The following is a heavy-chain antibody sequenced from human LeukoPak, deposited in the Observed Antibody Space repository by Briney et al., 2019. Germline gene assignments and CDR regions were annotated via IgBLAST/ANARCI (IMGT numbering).Heavy chain of an antibody. D-gene: IGHD1-26*01. CDR1: GLTFSNDW. J-gene: IGHJ4*02. CDR2: INTDGSTT. CDR3: ARGRGGSYHY. V-gene: IGHV3-74*01. Sequence: GGSLRLSCAASGLTFSNDWMHWVRQAPGKGLVWVSRINTDGSTTTYADSVKGRFTISRDNAKNTLYLQMNSLRVEDTAVYYCARGRGGSYHYWGQETLVTVSS.